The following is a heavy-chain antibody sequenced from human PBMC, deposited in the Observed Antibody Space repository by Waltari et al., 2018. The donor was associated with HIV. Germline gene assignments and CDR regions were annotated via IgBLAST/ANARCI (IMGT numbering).Heavy chain of an antibody. Sequence: QVQLQESGPGLVKPSETLSLTCTASGVSISGYYWSWLRQPPGQGLWWIGYVSDIGRTSENPALKSRLTMSLDTSTNQVSLKLTSVIAADTAVYYCARSWFGESGPRGAFDIWGRGTMVTVSS. V-gene: IGHV4-59*01. CDR1: GVSISGYY. J-gene: IGHJ3*02. CDR3: ARSWFGESGPRGAFDI. CDR2: VSDIGRT. D-gene: IGHD3-10*01.